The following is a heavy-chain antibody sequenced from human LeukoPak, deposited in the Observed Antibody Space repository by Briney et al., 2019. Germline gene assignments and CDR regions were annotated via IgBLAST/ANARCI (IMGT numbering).Heavy chain of an antibody. Sequence: GESLKISCKGSGYSFTNYWIGWVRQMPGKGLEYMGIIFPGDSDTRYSPSFQGQVTISADKSISTAYLQWSSLKASDTAMYYCARHLRVNYYDSSGYPQGAFDIWGQGTMVTVSS. CDR3: ARHLRVNYYDSSGYPQGAFDI. J-gene: IGHJ3*02. CDR1: GYSFTNYW. V-gene: IGHV5-51*01. CDR2: IFPGDSDT. D-gene: IGHD3-22*01.